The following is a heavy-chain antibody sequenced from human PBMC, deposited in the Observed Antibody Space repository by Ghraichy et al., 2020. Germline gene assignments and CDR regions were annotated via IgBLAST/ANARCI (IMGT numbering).Heavy chain of an antibody. CDR1: GGSISSSSDY. D-gene: IGHD2-15*01. V-gene: IGHV4-39*01. CDR2: IYYSGRT. Sequence: SETLSLTCTVSGGSISSSSDYWGWIRQPPGEGLEWIGIIYYSGRTYYNPSLKSRVTISVDTSKNQFSLKLSSVTAADTAVYYCARRYCSGGICYYFDYWGQGTLVTVSS. CDR3: ARRYCSGGICYYFDY. J-gene: IGHJ4*02.